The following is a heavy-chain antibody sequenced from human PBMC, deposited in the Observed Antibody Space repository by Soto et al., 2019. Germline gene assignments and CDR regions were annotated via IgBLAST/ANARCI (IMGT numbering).Heavy chain of an antibody. CDR1: GDSISSSSYY. Sequence: QLHLQESGPGLVKPSETLSLTCTVSGDSISSSSYYWAWIRQPPGKGLEWIGNIFYSGITYYNPSLRSRAIMSVDTSKNQFSLTLNSVTAADTAVYYCARRKYSGTFWSLDYWGQGTLVTFSS. J-gene: IGHJ4*02. V-gene: IGHV4-39*01. D-gene: IGHD1-26*01. CDR2: IFYSGIT. CDR3: ARRKYSGTFWSLDY.